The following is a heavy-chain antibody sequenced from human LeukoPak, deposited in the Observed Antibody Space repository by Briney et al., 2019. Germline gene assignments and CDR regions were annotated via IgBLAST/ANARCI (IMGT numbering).Heavy chain of an antibody. Sequence: GGSLRLSCAASGFTFSNYWMFWVRQAPGKGLEWVAHIKTDGSETYYLDSVKGRFTISRDNAKNSVSLQMNSLRAEDTAVYFCARPTWTNYMDVWGKGTAVTISS. CDR2: IKTDGSET. V-gene: IGHV3-7*01. D-gene: IGHD3/OR15-3a*01. J-gene: IGHJ6*03. CDR1: GFTFSNYW. CDR3: ARPTWTNYMDV.